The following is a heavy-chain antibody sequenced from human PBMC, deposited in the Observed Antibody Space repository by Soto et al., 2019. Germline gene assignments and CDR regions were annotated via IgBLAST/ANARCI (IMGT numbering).Heavy chain of an antibody. CDR1: GFTFSSYA. J-gene: IGHJ6*02. CDR2: ISGSGGST. CDR3: AKWGRDIVVVPAPRNYGMDV. V-gene: IGHV3-23*01. Sequence: GGSLRLSCAASGFTFSSYAMSWVRQAPGKGLEWVSAISGSGGSTYYADSVKGRFTISRDNSKNTLYLQMNSLRAEDTAVYYCAKWGRDIVVVPAPRNYGMDVWGHGTTVTVSS. D-gene: IGHD2-2*01.